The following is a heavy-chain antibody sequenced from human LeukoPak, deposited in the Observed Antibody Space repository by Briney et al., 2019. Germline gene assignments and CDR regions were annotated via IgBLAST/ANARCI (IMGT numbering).Heavy chain of an antibody. Sequence: SQTLSLTCTLSGGSISSYYWSWIRHPPEKGLEWIGYIYYSGSTTYNPSLKSRVTISVDTCKNQFSLKVSSVTAADTAVYYCARAPYDFWSGYYTRETYYYYYMDVWGKGTTVTVSS. CDR1: GGSISSYY. V-gene: IGHV4-59*01. CDR3: ARAPYDFWSGYYTRETYYYYYMDV. D-gene: IGHD3-3*01. J-gene: IGHJ6*03. CDR2: IYYSGST.